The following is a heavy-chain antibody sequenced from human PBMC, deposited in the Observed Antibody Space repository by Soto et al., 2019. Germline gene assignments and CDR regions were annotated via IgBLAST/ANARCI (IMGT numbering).Heavy chain of an antibody. CDR1: GFTFSSYG. CDR2: ISYDGSNT. J-gene: IGHJ4*02. Sequence: QVQLVESGGGVVQPGRSLRLSCVASGFTFSSYGMHWVRQAPGKGLEWVAIISYDGSNTYYADSVKGRFTISRDNSKNTVYLQMNSLRAEDTSVYYCAKEGGLSGSYYISSSYYFDYWGQVTLVTVSS. V-gene: IGHV3-30*18. CDR3: AKEGGLSGSYYISSSYYFDY. D-gene: IGHD1-26*01.